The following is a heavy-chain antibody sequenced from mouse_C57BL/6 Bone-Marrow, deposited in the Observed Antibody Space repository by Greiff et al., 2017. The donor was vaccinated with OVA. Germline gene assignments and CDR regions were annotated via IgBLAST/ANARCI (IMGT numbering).Heavy chain of an antibody. J-gene: IGHJ3*01. CDR1: GFTFTSYW. V-gene: IGHV1-50*01. CDR3: ASAVFAY. Sequence: VQLQQPGAELVKPGASVKLSCKASGFTFTSYWMQWVKQRPGQGLEWIGEIDPSDSYTNYHQKFKGKATLTVDTSSSTAYVQLNSLTSEDSAVYYCASAVFAYWGQGTLVTVSA. CDR2: IDPSDSYT.